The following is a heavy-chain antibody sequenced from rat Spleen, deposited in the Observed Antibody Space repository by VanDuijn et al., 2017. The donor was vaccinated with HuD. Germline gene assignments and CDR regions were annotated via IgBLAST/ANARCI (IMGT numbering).Heavy chain of an antibody. CDR3: ARAPPYYGFDY. D-gene: IGHD1-1*01. Sequence: EVQLVESGGGLVQPGRSRKLSCAASGFTFSDYNMAWVRQTPKRGLEWVAAISYDVSRTYYRDSVKGRFTISRDSAKSTLYLQMDSLRSEDTATYYCARAPPYYGFDYWGQGVMVTVSS. J-gene: IGHJ2*01. V-gene: IGHV5-7*01. CDR2: ISYDVSRT. CDR1: GFTFSDYN.